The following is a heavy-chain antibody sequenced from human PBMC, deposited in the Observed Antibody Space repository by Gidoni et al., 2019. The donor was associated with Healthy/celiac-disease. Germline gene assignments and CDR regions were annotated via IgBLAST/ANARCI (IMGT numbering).Heavy chain of an antibody. V-gene: IGHV3-33*01. CDR1: GFTFSSYG. D-gene: IGHD5-18*01. Sequence: QVQLVESGGGVVQPGRSLRLSCAASGFTFSSYGMHWVRQAPGKGLEWVAVIWYDGSNKYYADSVKGRFTISRDNSKNTLYLQMNSLRAEDTAVYYCARDFGSYDFYGMDVWGQGTTVTVSS. CDR3: ARDFGSYDFYGMDV. CDR2: IWYDGSNK. J-gene: IGHJ6*02.